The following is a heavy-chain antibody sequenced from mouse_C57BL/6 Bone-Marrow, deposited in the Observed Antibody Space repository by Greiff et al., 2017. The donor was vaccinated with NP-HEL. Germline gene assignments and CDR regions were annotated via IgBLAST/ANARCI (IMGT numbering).Heavy chain of an antibody. V-gene: IGHV2-2*01. Sequence: VQRVESGPGLVQPSQSLSITCTVSGFSLTSYGVHWVRQSPGKGLEWLGVIWSGGSTDYNAAFISRLSISKDNSKSQVFFKMNSLQADDTAIYYCATADGYYTWYFDVWGTGTTVTVSS. D-gene: IGHD2-3*01. CDR1: GFSLTSYG. J-gene: IGHJ1*03. CDR3: ATADGYYTWYFDV. CDR2: IWSGGST.